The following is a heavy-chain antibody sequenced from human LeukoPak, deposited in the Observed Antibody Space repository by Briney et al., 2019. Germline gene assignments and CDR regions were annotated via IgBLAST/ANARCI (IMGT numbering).Heavy chain of an antibody. Sequence: PGGSLRLSCAASGFTVSSNYMSWVRQAPGKGLEWVSSISSSSSYIYYADSVKGRFTISRDNAKNSLYLQMNSLRAEDTAVYYCARDRLSIAARAADYWGQGTLVTVSS. D-gene: IGHD6-6*01. CDR2: ISSSSSYI. V-gene: IGHV3-21*01. CDR1: GFTVSSNY. J-gene: IGHJ4*02. CDR3: ARDRLSIAARAADY.